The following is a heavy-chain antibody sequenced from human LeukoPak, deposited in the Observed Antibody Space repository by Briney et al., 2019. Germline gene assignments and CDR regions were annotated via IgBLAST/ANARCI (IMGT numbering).Heavy chain of an antibody. CDR3: AKAPPDYGGNPYYYYYYMDV. J-gene: IGHJ6*03. V-gene: IGHV1-18*01. D-gene: IGHD4-23*01. CDR1: GDTFTSYG. CDR2: ISAYNGNT. Sequence: GASVKVCCKASGDTFTSYGISGVRQAPGQGLEWMGWISAYNGNTNYAQKLQGRGTMTTDTSTSTASKELRRLRSYDTGVCLCAKAPPDYGGNPYYYYYYMDVWGKGTTVTVYS.